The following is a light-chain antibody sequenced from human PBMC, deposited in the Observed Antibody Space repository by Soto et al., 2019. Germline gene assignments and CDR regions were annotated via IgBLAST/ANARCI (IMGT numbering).Light chain of an antibody. J-gene: IGKJ1*01. CDR3: QQRSNWPRT. CDR2: DAS. CDR1: QTVSSY. Sequence: IVLPQSPATLSLSPGERATLSCRATQTVSSYLAWYQQKPGQAPRLLICDASNRATGIPARFSGSGSGTDFTLTFSSLEPEDFAVYYCQQRSNWPRTFGQGTKVDIK. V-gene: IGKV3-11*01.